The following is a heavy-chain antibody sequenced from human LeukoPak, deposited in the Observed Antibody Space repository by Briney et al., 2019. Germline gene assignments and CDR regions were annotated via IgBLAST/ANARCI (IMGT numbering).Heavy chain of an antibody. CDR3: ARVLRYFDWLLYLDDYYMDV. J-gene: IGHJ6*03. Sequence: SETLSLTCAVYGGSFSGYYWSWIRQPPGKGLEWIGEINHSGSTNYNPSLKSRVTISVDTSKNQFSLKLSSVTAADTAVYYCARVLRYFDWLLYLDDYYMDVWGKGTTVTISS. CDR1: GGSFSGYY. CDR2: INHSGST. V-gene: IGHV4-34*01. D-gene: IGHD3-9*01.